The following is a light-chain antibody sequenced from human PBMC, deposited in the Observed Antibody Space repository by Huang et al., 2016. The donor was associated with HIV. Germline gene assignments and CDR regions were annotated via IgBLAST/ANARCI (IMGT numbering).Light chain of an antibody. V-gene: IGKV3-11*01. CDR1: QSVSSY. J-gene: IGKJ5*01. Sequence: IVLTQSPATLSLSPGERATLSCRASQSVSSYLAWYQQKPGQAPRLLIYDASNRATGIPARFSGSGSGTDFTFTISSLEPEDFAVYYCQQRSNWPPGFGQGTRLEIK. CDR3: QQRSNWPPG. CDR2: DAS.